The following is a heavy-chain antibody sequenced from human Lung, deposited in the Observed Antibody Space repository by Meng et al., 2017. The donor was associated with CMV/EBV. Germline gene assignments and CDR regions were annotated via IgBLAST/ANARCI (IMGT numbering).Heavy chain of an antibody. J-gene: IGHJ5*02. CDR3: ARDAYFNTWYPNWFDP. V-gene: IGHV1-18*01. CDR2: ISGYNGNT. Sequence: SVXVSXXAYGYAFSNYGVTWVRQAPGQGPEWMGWISGYNGNTKYAQKFQGRVTMTADTSASTVYMELRSLTSDDTAVYYCARDAYFNTWYPNWFDPWGQGXLVTVSS. D-gene: IGHD6-13*01. CDR1: GYAFSNYG.